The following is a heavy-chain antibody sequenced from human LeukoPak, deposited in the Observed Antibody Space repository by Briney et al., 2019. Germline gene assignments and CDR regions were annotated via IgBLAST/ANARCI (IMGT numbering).Heavy chain of an antibody. J-gene: IGHJ4*02. CDR1: GFTFSSSA. CDR2: INGSA. V-gene: IGHV3-23*01. D-gene: IGHD2-21*01. Sequence: GGSLRLSCTASGFTFSSSAMSWVRQAPGKGLEWVSVINGSAYNADSVRGRFTISRDNSKNTLYLQMNSLRAEDTAVYYCARDWGGPKDYWGQGTLVTVSS. CDR3: ARDWGGPKDY.